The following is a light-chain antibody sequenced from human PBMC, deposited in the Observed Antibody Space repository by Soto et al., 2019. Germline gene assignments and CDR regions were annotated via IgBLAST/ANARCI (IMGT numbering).Light chain of an antibody. Sequence: DIQLTQSPSTVSASLGDIVTITCWARQSISSWLAWYQQKPGKAPKVLIYDASSLESGVPSRFSGSGSGTDFTLTICNLEPDDFATYYCPPYNSYSFGQGTKLEIK. CDR3: PPYNSYS. CDR1: QSISSW. CDR2: DAS. V-gene: IGKV1-5*01. J-gene: IGKJ2*01.